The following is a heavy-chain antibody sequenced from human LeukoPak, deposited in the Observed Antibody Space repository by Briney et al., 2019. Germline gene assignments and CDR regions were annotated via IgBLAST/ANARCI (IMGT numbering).Heavy chain of an antibody. D-gene: IGHD6-19*01. Sequence: GGSLRLSCAASGFTFSSYEMNWVRQAPGKGMEWVSYISSSGSTIYYADSVKGRFTISRDNSKNSLYLQMNSLTAEDTAVYYCAGRFTWLEEFDYWGEGTQVTV. V-gene: IGHV3-48*03. CDR2: ISSSGSTI. CDR1: GFTFSSYE. CDR3: AGRFTWLEEFDY. J-gene: IGHJ4*02.